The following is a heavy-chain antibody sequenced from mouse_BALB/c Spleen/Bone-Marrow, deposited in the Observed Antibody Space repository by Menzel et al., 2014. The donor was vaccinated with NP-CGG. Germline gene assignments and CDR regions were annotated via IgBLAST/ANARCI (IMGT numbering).Heavy chain of an antibody. V-gene: IGHV4-1*02. D-gene: IGHD1-2*01. CDR3: ARQGYCGYSDY. J-gene: IGHJ2*01. Sequence: DVQLVESGGGLVQPGGSLKLSCAASGFNFSRYWMSWVRQAPGKGLEWIGEINPDSSTINYTPSLKDKFIISRDNAKNTLYLQMRKVRSEDTALYYCARQGYCGYSDYWGQGTTLTVSS. CDR1: GFNFSRYW. CDR2: INPDSSTI.